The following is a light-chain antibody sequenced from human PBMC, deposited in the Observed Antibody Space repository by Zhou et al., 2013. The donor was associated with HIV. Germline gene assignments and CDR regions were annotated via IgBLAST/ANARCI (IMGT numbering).Light chain of an antibody. CDR1: QSINSW. J-gene: IGKJ4*01. CDR2: AAS. Sequence: DIQMTQSPSTVSASVGDRVIITCRASQSINSWLAWYQQKPGRAPKLLIYAASSLQSGVPSRFSGSGSGTDFTLTINSLEAEDFAIYYCQQRGDWPLTFGGGTTVEIK. CDR3: QQRGDWPLT. V-gene: IGKV1-5*01.